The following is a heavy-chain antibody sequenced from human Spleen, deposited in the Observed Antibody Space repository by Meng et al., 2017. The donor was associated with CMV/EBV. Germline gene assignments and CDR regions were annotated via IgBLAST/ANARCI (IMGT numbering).Heavy chain of an antibody. CDR1: GFTLSDYW. J-gene: IGHJ4*02. CDR2: MNPHGSQR. D-gene: IGHD5-12*01. CDR3: ARASMVATSLDY. V-gene: IGHV3-7*01. Sequence: GGSLRLSCEVSGFTLSDYWMDWVRQAPGKGLEWVANMNPHGSQRNYVDSVKGRFVISRDSAKSSLYLQLNSLRAEDTAVYYCARASMVATSLDYWGQGTLVTVSS.